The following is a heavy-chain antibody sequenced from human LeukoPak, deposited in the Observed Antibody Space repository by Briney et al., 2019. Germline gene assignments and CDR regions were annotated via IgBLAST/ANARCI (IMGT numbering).Heavy chain of an antibody. D-gene: IGHD2-21*02. CDR3: ARVLRGAYCGGDCYRLDY. Sequence: SETLSLTCTVSGGSIKNFYWSRIRQSPGKGLEWLGYIYNNGNTNYNASLKSRVIMSIDTSKNQFSLKVTSVTAADTAIYYCARVLRGAYCGGDCYRLDYWGQGMLVIVSS. J-gene: IGHJ4*02. CDR2: IYNNGNT. V-gene: IGHV4-59*01. CDR1: GGSIKNFY.